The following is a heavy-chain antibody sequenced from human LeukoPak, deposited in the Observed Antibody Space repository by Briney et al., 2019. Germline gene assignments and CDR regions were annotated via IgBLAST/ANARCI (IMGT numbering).Heavy chain of an antibody. J-gene: IGHJ4*02. V-gene: IGHV3-64D*09. CDR2: ISSNGGST. D-gene: IGHD6-6*01. Sequence: GGSLRLSCSASGFTFSSYAMHWVRQAPGKGLEYVSAISSNGGSTYYADSVKGRFTISRDNSKNTLYLQMSSLRAEDTVVYYCVKGVAARRGHFDYWGQGTLVTVSS. CDR3: VKGVAARRGHFDY. CDR1: GFTFSSYA.